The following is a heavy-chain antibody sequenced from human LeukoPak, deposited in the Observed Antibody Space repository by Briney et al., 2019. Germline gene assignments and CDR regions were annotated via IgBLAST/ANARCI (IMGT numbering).Heavy chain of an antibody. Sequence: LSETLSLTCAVSGYSISSGYYWGWIRQPPGKGLEWIGSIYHSGSTYYNPSLKSRVTISVDTSKNQFSLKLSSVTAADTAVYYCARSGDTATYYFDYWGQGTLVTVSS. V-gene: IGHV4-38-2*01. CDR3: ARSGDTATYYFDY. CDR1: GYSISSGYY. J-gene: IGHJ4*02. CDR2: IYHSGST. D-gene: IGHD5-18*01.